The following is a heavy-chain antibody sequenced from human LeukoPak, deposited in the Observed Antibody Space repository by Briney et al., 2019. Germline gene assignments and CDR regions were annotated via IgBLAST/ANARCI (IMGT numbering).Heavy chain of an antibody. J-gene: IGHJ4*02. CDR1: GFDFSNYY. V-gene: IGHV3-7*01. D-gene: IGHD4-23*01. Sequence: GGSVRLSCEASGFDFSNYYMSWVRQAPGKGLEWLANIKYDGTYTNYKDSVKGRLTLSRDNAKNSVYLQMNSLRAEDTAVYYCKRDEGATVATYRFDFWGRGTLVTVSS. CDR2: IKYDGTYT. CDR3: KRDEGATVATYRFDF.